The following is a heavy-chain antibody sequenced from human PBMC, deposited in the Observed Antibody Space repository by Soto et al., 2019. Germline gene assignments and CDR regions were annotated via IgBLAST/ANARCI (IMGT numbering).Heavy chain of an antibody. CDR2: ITTLFGIP. D-gene: IGHD2-15*01. Sequence: QVQLVQSGAEVKKPGSSVKVSCKASGGTSRSLSITWVRQAPGQGLEWMGGITTLFGIPNYPQKFQGRLTITPDKSTGTAYLELSSLRAEDTAVYYCARDTHSAGGWFDTGGRGTLVTVSS. J-gene: IGHJ5*02. V-gene: IGHV1-69*17. CDR3: ARDTHSAGGWFDT. CDR1: GGTSRSLS.